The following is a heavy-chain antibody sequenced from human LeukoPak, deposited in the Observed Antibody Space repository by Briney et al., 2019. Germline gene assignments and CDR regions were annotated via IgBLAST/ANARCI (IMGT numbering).Heavy chain of an antibody. D-gene: IGHD1-26*01. J-gene: IGHJ4*02. CDR1: GGSISSLPYY. CDR2: IYATGST. V-gene: IGHV4-61*09. CDR3: ATAYSGSYYFADY. Sequence: PSQTLSLTCTVSGGSISSLPYYWSWTRQPAGKGLEWIGQIYATGSTNYNPSLKSRVTISLDTSRNQFPLNLSYVTAADTAVYYCATAYSGSYYFADYWGQGILVTVSS.